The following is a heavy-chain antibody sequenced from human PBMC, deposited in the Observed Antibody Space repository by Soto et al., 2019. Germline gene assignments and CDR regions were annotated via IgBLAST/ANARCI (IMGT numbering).Heavy chain of an antibody. D-gene: IGHD6-19*01. Sequence: SPALSITCAISGDSVSRNSAAWNWIRQSPSRGLEWLGRTYYRSKWYNDYAVSVKSRITINPDTSKNQFSLQLNSVTPEDTAVYYCARSAGWLATFYFDYWGQGTLVTVSS. CDR2: TYYRSKWYN. J-gene: IGHJ4*02. V-gene: IGHV6-1*01. CDR1: GDSVSRNSAA. CDR3: ARSAGWLATFYFDY.